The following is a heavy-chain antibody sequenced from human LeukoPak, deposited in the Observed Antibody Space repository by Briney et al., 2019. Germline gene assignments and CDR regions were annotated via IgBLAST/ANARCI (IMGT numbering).Heavy chain of an antibody. V-gene: IGHV3-74*01. CDR2: ISPTGSTT. Sequence: GGSLRLSCTATGFSFSGHWMHWARQLPGKGLVWVSCISPTGSTTSYADSVKGRFTVSRDNAKNTLYLQVNNLRAEDTAVYYCARGPNSNWSGLDFWGQGTLLTVSS. CDR1: GFSFSGHW. D-gene: IGHD6-6*01. CDR3: ARGPNSNWSGLDF. J-gene: IGHJ4*02.